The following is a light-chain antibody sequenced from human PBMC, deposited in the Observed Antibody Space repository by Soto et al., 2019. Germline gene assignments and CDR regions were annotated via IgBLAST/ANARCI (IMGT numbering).Light chain of an antibody. CDR3: QQSYKTPYT. J-gene: IGKJ2*01. V-gene: IGKV1-39*01. CDR1: QRITIY. CDR2: STS. Sequence: DIQMTQSPSSLSASVGDRVTITCRASQRITIYLNWYQQKPGKAPNLLIYSTSTLHTGVPSRFSGSGSGPDFSLPISDLQPEDFATYYCQQSYKTPYTCGLWTRLEI.